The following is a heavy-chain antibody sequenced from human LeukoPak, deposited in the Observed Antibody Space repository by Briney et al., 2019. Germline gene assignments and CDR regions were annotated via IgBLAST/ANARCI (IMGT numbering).Heavy chain of an antibody. CDR3: ARERTSLLWFGELFLLDP. Sequence: GGSLRLSCAASGFTFDDYGMSWVRQAPGKGLEWVSGINWNGGSTGYADSVKASSTISRDNAKTSLYLQMNSLRAEDTALYYCARERTSLLWFGELFLLDPWGQGTLVTVSS. D-gene: IGHD3-10*01. CDR2: INWNGGST. J-gene: IGHJ5*02. V-gene: IGHV3-20*04. CDR1: GFTFDDYG.